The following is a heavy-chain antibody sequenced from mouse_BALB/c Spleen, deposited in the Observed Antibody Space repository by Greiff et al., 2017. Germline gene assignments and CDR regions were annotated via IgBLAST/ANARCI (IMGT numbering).Heavy chain of an antibody. D-gene: IGHD1-1*01. J-gene: IGHJ4*01. CDR3: ARPLHYYGSSLYAMDY. Sequence: QVQLQQSGAELAKPGASVKMSCKASGYTFTSYWMHWVKQRPGQGLEWIGYINPSTGYTEYNQKFKDKATLTADNSSSTAYMQLSSLTSEDSAVYYCARPLHYYGSSLYAMDYWGQGTSVTVSS. CDR2: INPSTGYT. V-gene: IGHV1-7*01. CDR1: GYTFTSYW.